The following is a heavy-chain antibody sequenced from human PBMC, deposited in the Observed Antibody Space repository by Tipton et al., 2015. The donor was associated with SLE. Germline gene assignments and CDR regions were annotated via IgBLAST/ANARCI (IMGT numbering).Heavy chain of an antibody. J-gene: IGHJ4*02. CDR3: ARTQYTFGGVIAPFDY. CDR1: GGSPHAYY. CDR2: IYYSGST. D-gene: IGHD3-16*02. Sequence: TLSLTCAVHGGSPHAYYWTWIRQKPGKGLEWIGYIYYSGSTNYNPSLKSRVTISVDTSKNQFSLKLSSVTAADTAVYYCARTQYTFGGVIAPFDYWGQGTLVTVSS. V-gene: IGHV4-59*12.